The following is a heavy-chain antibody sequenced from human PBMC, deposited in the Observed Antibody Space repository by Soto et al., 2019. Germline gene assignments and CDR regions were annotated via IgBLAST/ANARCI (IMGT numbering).Heavy chain of an antibody. J-gene: IGHJ6*02. CDR3: ARGDATKIVVTTYYAMDV. CDR2: IIPVFGTP. Sequence: GASVKVSCKASGGSLSNYGISWVRQAPGQGLEWMGAIIPVFGTPNYAQKFQDRVTITADESTTTVYMEVRSLTSEDTAVYYCARGDATKIVVTTYYAMDVWGQGNTVTVSS. CDR1: GGSLSNYG. D-gene: IGHD3-22*01. V-gene: IGHV1-69*13.